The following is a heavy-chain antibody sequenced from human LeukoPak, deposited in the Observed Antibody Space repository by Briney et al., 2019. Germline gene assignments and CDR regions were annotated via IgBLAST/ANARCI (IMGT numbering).Heavy chain of an antibody. CDR1: GYTFTGYY. CDR2: INPNSGGT. CDR3: ARRGAGGGSDY. D-gene: IGHD1-26*01. V-gene: IGHV1-2*02. J-gene: IGHJ4*02. Sequence: ASVKVSCKASGYTFTGYYMHWVRQAPGQGLEWMGWINPNSGGTNYAQKFQGRVTMTRDTSTSTVYMELSSLRSEDTAVYYCARRGAGGGSDYWGQGTLVTVSS.